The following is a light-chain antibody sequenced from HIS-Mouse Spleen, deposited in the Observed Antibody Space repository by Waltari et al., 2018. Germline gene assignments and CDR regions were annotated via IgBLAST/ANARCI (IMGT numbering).Light chain of an antibody. V-gene: IGLV3-10*01. CDR2: EDS. J-gene: IGLJ2*01. Sequence: SYELTQPPSVSVSPGQTARITCPGDALPKKYAYWYQQKSGQAPGRVIYEDSKRPSGIPERFSGSSSGTMATLAISGAQVEDEADYYCYSTDSSGNHRVFGGGTKLTVL. CDR3: YSTDSSGNHRV. CDR1: ALPKKY.